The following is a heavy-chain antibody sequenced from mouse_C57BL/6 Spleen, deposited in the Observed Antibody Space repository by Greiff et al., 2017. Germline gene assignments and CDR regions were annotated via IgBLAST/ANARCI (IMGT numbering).Heavy chain of an antibody. CDR3: ASITVTQYYFWY. D-gene: IGHD4-1*01. CDR2: SHPNSGSH. J-gene: IGHJ2*01. Sequence: QVQLQQPGAELVKPGASVKLSCKASGYTFTSYWMHWVKQRPGQGLEWIGMSHPNSGSHNYNEKFKSKATMTVDKSSSTAYMQLRSLTSKYSAVFYCASITVTQYYFWYGGQGTTLTVSS. V-gene: IGHV1-64*01. CDR1: GYTFTSYW.